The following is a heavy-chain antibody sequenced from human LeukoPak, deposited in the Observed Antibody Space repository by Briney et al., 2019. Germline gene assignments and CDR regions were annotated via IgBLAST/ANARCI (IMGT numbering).Heavy chain of an antibody. CDR1: GFSFTKYD. CDR2: IGIHGDT. J-gene: IGHJ4*02. D-gene: IGHD1-7*01. V-gene: IGHV3-13*04. Sequence: GGSLRLSCAASGFSFTKYDMHWVRQASGKGLEWVSAIGIHGDTFYADSVKGRFTISRENAKKFLYLQMNSLRAGDTAVYYCARGGNYGSFDYWGQGTLVIVSS. CDR3: ARGGNYGSFDY.